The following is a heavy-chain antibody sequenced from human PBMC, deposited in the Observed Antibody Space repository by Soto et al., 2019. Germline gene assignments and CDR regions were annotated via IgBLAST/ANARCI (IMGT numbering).Heavy chain of an antibody. CDR3: ARGMYYYDSSGYYYFDY. Sequence: PSQTLSLTCAISGDSVSSNSAAWNWIRQSPSRGLEWLGRTYYRSKWYNDYAVSVKSRITINPDTSKNQFSLQLNSVTPEDTAVYYCARGMYYYDSSGYYYFDYWGQGTLVTVSS. J-gene: IGHJ4*02. D-gene: IGHD3-22*01. V-gene: IGHV6-1*01. CDR1: GDSVSSNSAA. CDR2: TYYRSKWYN.